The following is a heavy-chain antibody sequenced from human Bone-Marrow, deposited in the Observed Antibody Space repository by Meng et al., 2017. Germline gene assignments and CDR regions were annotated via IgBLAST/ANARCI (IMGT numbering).Heavy chain of an antibody. V-gene: IGHV3-23*01. CDR2: ISRRGDGT. D-gene: IGHD3-10*01. J-gene: IGHJ4*02. Sequence: GGSLRLSCAASGFTFSNYAVSWVRQAPGKGLEWVSGISRRGDGTYYADSVKGRFTISRDNSKNTVHLQMNSLRAEDTAVYYCAKPDYYGSDFFDSWGQGTLVTVSS. CDR1: GFTFSNYA. CDR3: AKPDYYGSDFFDS.